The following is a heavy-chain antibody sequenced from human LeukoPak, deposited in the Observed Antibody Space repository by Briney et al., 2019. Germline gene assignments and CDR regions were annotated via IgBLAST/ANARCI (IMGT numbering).Heavy chain of an antibody. CDR3: VRAYDY. V-gene: IGHV4-34*01. J-gene: IGHJ4*02. CDR2: IYNSGST. Sequence: SETLSLTCAVYGWSFSGSNWSCIRQPPGKGLEWIGEIYNSGSTIYNPSLKSRVTISVDSSKNQFPLNLISVTAADTAVYYCVRAYDYWGQGTLVTVSS. CDR1: GWSFSGSN.